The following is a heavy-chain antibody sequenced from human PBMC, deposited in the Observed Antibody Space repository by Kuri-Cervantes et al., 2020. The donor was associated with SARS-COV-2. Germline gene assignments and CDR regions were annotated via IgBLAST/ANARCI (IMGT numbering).Heavy chain of an antibody. CDR2: IIPIFGTA. CDR3: ARGRRFLEWLLPGYWFDP. CDR1: GYTFTTYG. J-gene: IGHJ5*02. Sequence: SVKVSCKASGYTFTTYGISWVQQAPGQGLEWMGGIIPIFGTANYAQKFQGRVTITTDESTSTAYMELSSLRSEDTAVYYCARGRRFLEWLLPGYWFDPWGQGTLVTVSS. V-gene: IGHV1-69*05. D-gene: IGHD3-3*01.